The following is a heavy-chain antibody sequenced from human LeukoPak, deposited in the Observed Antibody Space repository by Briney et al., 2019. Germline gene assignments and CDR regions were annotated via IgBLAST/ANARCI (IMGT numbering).Heavy chain of an antibody. J-gene: IGHJ4*02. D-gene: IGHD3-22*01. V-gene: IGHV1-69*13. CDR2: IIPIFGTA. CDR3: ARDYYYDSSGYYTYYFDY. CDR1: GGTFSSYA. Sequence: GASVKVSCKASGGTFSSYAISWVRQAPGQGLEWMGGIIPIFGTANYAQKFQGRVTITADESTSTAYMELSSLRSEDTAVYYCARDYYYDSSGYYTYYFDYWGQGTQVTVSS.